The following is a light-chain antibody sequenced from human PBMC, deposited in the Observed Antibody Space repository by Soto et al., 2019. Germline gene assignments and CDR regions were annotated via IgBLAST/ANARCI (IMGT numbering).Light chain of an antibody. V-gene: IGKV3-11*01. CDR2: GAS. Sequence: EIVLTQSPGTLSLSPGERATLSCRASQTVSSYLAWYQQKPGQAPRLLIYGASSRATGIPARFSGSRSGTDFTLTISSLEPEDFGVYFCHQRNKFGQGTRLEIK. J-gene: IGKJ5*01. CDR3: HQRNK. CDR1: QTVSSY.